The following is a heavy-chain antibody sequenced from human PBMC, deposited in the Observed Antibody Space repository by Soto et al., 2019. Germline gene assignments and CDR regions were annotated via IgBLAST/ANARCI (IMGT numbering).Heavy chain of an antibody. CDR3: ARGAGYSWCYSDYFDY. J-gene: IGHJ4*02. Sequence: ASVKVSCKASGYTFTGYYMHWMRQAPGQGLEWMGWINPNSGGTNYAQKFQGWVTMTRDTSISTAYMELSRLRPDETAVDYCARGAGYSWCYSDYFDYWGQGTLVTVSS. CDR1: GYTFTGYY. D-gene: IGHD1-26*01. CDR2: INPNSGGT. V-gene: IGHV1-2*04.